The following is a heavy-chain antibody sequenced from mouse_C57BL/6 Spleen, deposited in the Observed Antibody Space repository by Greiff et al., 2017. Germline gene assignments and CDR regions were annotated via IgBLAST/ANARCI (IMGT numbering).Heavy chain of an antibody. J-gene: IGHJ4*01. Sequence: QVHVKQSGAELVRPGTSVKMSCKASGYTFTNYWIGWAKQRPGHGLEWIGDIYPGGGYTNYNEKFKGKATLTADKSSSTAYMQFSSLTSEDSAIYYCARSNGVVDYYAMDYWGQGTSVTVSA. CDR3: ARSNGVVDYYAMDY. D-gene: IGHD1-1*01. CDR1: GYTFTNYW. CDR2: IYPGGGYT. V-gene: IGHV1-63*01.